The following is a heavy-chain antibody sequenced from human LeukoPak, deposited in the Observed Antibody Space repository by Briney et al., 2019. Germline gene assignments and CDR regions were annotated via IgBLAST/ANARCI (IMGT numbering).Heavy chain of an antibody. CDR2: ISRTSSYI. CDR3: ARGGMGANSQEYFYYGMDV. D-gene: IGHD2-8*01. J-gene: IGHJ6*02. CDR1: GFSFSTYS. V-gene: IGHV3-21*01. Sequence: GGSLRLSCAASGFSFSTYSMNWVRQTPGKGLEWVSSISRTSSYIYYADSVKGRFTLSRDNGKNSLYLQMNSLRAEDTAVYYCARGGMGANSQEYFYYGMDVWGQGATVTVSS.